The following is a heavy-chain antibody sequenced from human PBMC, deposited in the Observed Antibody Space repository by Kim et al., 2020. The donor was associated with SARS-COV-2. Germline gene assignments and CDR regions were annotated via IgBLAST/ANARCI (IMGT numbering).Heavy chain of an antibody. V-gene: IGHV3-48*03. Sequence: YADSVKGRFTISRDNAKNSLYLQMNSLRAEDTAVYYCAREGRGYSYGVDYWGQGTLVTVSS. CDR3: AREGRGYSYGVDY. J-gene: IGHJ4*02. D-gene: IGHD5-18*01.